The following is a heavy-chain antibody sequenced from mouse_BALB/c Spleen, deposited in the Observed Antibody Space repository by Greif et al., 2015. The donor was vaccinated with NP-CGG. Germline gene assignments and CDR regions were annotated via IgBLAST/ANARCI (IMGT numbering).Heavy chain of an antibody. CDR1: GFSLTSYG. CDR3: ARDRYDAMDY. Sequence: VQLQQSGPGLVQPSQSLSITCTVSGFSLTSYGVHWVRQSPGKGLEWLGVIWSGGSTDYNAAFISRLSISKDNSKSQVFFKMNSLQANDTAIRYCARDRYDAMDYWGQGTSVTVSS. V-gene: IGHV2-2*02. CDR2: IWSGGST. J-gene: IGHJ4*01. D-gene: IGHD3-2*01.